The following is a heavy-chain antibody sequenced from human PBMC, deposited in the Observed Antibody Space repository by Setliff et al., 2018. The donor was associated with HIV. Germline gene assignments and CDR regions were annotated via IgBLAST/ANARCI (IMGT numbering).Heavy chain of an antibody. J-gene: IGHJ4*02. V-gene: IGHV4-4*07. Sequence: PSETLSLTCSVSGGSFSGYHWNWIRQPAGKGLEWIGRIYYTGNTDYNPSLKSRVTMSMDTSKNQISLKLNSMTAADTAVYYCVRQGHWYIPWYFDYWGQGALVTVSS. CDR2: IYYTGNT. CDR3: VRQGHWYIPWYFDY. CDR1: GGSFSGYH. D-gene: IGHD1-20*01.